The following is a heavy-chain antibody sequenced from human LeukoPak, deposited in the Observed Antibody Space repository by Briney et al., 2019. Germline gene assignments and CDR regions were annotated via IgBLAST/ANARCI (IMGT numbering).Heavy chain of an antibody. CDR3: ARGGIWFGELIQYFDY. J-gene: IGHJ4*02. Sequence: PGGSLRLSCAASGFTFSSFWMHWVRQAPGKGLVWVSRINSDGSSTSYADPVKGRFTISRDNAKNTLYLQMNSLRAEDTAVYYCARGGIWFGELIQYFDYWGQGTLVTVSS. CDR1: GFTFSSFW. V-gene: IGHV3-74*01. CDR2: INSDGSST. D-gene: IGHD3-10*01.